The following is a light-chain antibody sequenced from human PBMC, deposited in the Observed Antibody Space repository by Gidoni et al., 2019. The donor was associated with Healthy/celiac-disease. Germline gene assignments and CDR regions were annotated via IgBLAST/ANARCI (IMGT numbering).Light chain of an antibody. V-gene: IGKV1-5*03. CDR2: KAS. J-gene: IGKJ2*01. CDR1: QSISDW. CDR3: QHYNSYSFT. Sequence: DTQMTQSPSTLSASVGDRVTITCRASQSISDWLAWYQQRPGKAPQLLLYKASTVESGVPSRFIGSGSGTEFTLTISSRQPDDLATYYCQHYNSYSFTFGQGTNLEIK.